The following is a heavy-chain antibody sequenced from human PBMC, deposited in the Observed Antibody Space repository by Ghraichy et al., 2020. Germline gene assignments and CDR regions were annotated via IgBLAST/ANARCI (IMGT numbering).Heavy chain of an antibody. CDR1: GGSFSGYY. CDR3: ARGEILSLRYFDY. J-gene: IGHJ4*02. V-gene: IGHV4-34*01. Sequence: SQTLSLTCAVYGGSFSGYYWSWIRQPPGKGLEWIGEINHSGSTNYNPSLKSRVTISVDTSKNQFSLKLSSVTAADTAVYYCARGEILSLRYFDYWGQGTLVTVSS. CDR2: INHSGST. D-gene: IGHD2/OR15-2a*01.